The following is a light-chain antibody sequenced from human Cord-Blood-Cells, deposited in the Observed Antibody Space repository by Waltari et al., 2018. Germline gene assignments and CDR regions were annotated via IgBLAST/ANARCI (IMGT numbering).Light chain of an antibody. J-gene: IGKJ3*01. CDR1: QSIRSY. CDR2: AAT. Sequence: DIQMTQSPSSLSASVGDRVTITCRASQSIRSYFNWDLQKPGKAPKLLVYAATSLQSGVPSRFSGSGSGTECTLTISRLQPEGFTTYYGQQSYSTPFTVGPGTKVDIK. CDR3: QQSYSTPFT. V-gene: IGKV1-39*01.